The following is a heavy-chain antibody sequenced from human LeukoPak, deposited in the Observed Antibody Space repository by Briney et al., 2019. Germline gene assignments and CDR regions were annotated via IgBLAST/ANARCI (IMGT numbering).Heavy chain of an antibody. CDR3: ARDTFGSFDY. D-gene: IGHD3-16*01. V-gene: IGHV3-30*03. CDR1: GFTFNTNA. J-gene: IGHJ4*02. CDR2: VSHDESQK. Sequence: GESLRLSCAASGFTFNTNAMHWVRQAPGKGLEWVAVVSHDESQKYYADSVKGRFTISRDNSRNTLYLQMNSLRTEDTAVYYCARDTFGSFDYWGQGTLVTVSS.